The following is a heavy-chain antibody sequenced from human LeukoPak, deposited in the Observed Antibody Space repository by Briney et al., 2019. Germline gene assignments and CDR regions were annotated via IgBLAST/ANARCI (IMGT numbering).Heavy chain of an antibody. CDR1: GYTFNSYG. D-gene: IGHD3-22*01. V-gene: IGHV1-18*01. Sequence: ASVNVSCKASGYTFNSYGISWVRQAPGRVLEWMGWISAYNGNTNYAQKLHGRVTMTTDTSTSTDYMELRSLRSDDTAVYYCARMNYYDSSGYYGRFDPWGQGTLVTASS. J-gene: IGHJ5*02. CDR3: ARMNYYDSSGYYGRFDP. CDR2: ISAYNGNT.